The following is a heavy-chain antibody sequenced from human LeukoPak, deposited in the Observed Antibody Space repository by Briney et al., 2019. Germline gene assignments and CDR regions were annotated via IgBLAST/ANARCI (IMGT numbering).Heavy chain of an antibody. V-gene: IGHV3-74*01. J-gene: IGHJ4*02. D-gene: IGHD4-23*01. CDR1: GFTFSSYW. CDR3: AREYGGNAPLGY. Sequence: SGGSLRLSCAASGFTFSSYWMHWVRQAPGKGPVWVSRINSDGSSTSYADSVKGRFTISRDNAKNTLYLQMNSLRAEDTAVYYCAREYGGNAPLGYWGQGTLVTVSS. CDR2: INSDGSST.